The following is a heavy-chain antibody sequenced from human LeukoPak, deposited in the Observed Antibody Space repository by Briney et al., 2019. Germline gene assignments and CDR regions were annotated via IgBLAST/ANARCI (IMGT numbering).Heavy chain of an antibody. CDR3: ARDLRLLGGPTYYFDY. CDR2: IWYDGSNK. V-gene: IGHV3-33*01. J-gene: IGHJ4*02. D-gene: IGHD3-16*01. Sequence: PGRSLRLSCAASGFTFSSYGMHWVRQAPGKGLEWVAVIWYDGSNKYYADSVKGRFTISRDNSKNTLYLQMNSQRAEDTAVYYCARDLRLLGGPTYYFDYWGQGTLVTVSS. CDR1: GFTFSSYG.